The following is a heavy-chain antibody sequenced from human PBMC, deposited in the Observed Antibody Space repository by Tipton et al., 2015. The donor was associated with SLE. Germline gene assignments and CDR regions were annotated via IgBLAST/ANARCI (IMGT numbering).Heavy chain of an antibody. CDR1: GFTFSSYS. CDR3: ARDKMVYVTENLYYYYGMDV. J-gene: IGHJ6*02. V-gene: IGHV3-21*03. D-gene: IGHD2-8*01. Sequence: SLRLSCAASGFTFSSYSMNWVRQAPGRGLEWVSSISSSSSYIYYADSVKGRFTISRDNAENSLYLQMNSLRAEDTAVYYCARDKMVYVTENLYYYYGMDVWGQGTTVTVSS. CDR2: ISSSSSYI.